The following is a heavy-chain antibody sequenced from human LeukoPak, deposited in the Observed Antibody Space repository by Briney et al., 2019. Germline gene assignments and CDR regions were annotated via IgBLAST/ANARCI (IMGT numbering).Heavy chain of an antibody. D-gene: IGHD6-25*01. Sequence: SQALSLTRALSGDCLSSDSSAGNWFRASPSRGLEWLVSTYYSSRWYYDHAVSVKSRTTINPDTSKNQFSLQLNSVSPDDTAEYYCARGGHFEYWGQGTLVTVSS. CDR2: TYYSSRWYY. CDR1: GDCLSSDSSA. CDR3: ARGGHFEY. J-gene: IGHJ4*02. V-gene: IGHV6-1*01.